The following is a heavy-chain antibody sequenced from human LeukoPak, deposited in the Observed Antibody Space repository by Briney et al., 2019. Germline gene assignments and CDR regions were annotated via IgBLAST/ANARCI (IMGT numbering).Heavy chain of an antibody. V-gene: IGHV1-2*02. CDR1: GYTFTGYY. CDR2: INPNSGGT. D-gene: IGHD3-22*01. CDR3: ARDTTYYYDSSGYPYDAFDT. Sequence: ASVKVSCKASGYTFTGYYMHWVRQAPGQGLEWMGWINPNSGGTNYAQKFQGRVTMTRDTSVSTAYMELSRLRSDDTAVYYCARDTTYYYDSSGYPYDAFDTWGQGTMVTVSS. J-gene: IGHJ3*02.